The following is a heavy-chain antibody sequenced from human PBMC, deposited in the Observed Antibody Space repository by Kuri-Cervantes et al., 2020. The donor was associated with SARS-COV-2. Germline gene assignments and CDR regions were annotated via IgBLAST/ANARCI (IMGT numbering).Heavy chain of an antibody. CDR2: INPNSGGT. J-gene: IGHJ6*02. CDR1: GYTFTGYY. D-gene: IGHD3-22*01. CDR3: ARDLDSSGYCYYYYGMDV. V-gene: IGHV1-2*04. Sequence: GESLKISCKASGYTFTGYYMHWVRQAPGQGLEWMGWINPNSGGTNYAQKCQGWVTKTRDTSISTAYMELSRLRSDDTAVYYCARDLDSSGYCYYYYGMDVWGQGTTVTVSS.